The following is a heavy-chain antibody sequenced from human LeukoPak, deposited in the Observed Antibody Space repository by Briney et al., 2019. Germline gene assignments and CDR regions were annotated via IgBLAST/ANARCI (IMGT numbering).Heavy chain of an antibody. Sequence: RSGGSLRLSCAASGFTFDDYGMSWVRQAPGKGLEWVSGINWNGGSTGYADSVKGRFTISRDNAKNSLYLQMNSLRAEDTALYYCARAPPKAGYYYYMDVWGKGTTVTVSS. J-gene: IGHJ6*03. CDR3: ARAPPKAGYYYYMDV. CDR1: GFTFDDYG. CDR2: INWNGGST. V-gene: IGHV3-20*04.